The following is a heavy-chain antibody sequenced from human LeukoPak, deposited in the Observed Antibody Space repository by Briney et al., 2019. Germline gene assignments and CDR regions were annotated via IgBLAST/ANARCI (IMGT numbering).Heavy chain of an antibody. CDR2: SGST. D-gene: IGHD6-13*01. CDR1: GYSISSGYY. J-gene: IGHJ4*02. V-gene: IGHV4-38-2*02. CDR3: ARAPFGYSSSWYTPTIYFDH. Sequence: SETLSLTCTVSGYSISSGYYWGWIRQPPGKGLEWIGSGSTYYNPSLKSRVTISVDTSKNQFSLKLSSVTAADTAVYYCARAPFGYSSSWYTPTIYFDHWGQGTLVTVSS.